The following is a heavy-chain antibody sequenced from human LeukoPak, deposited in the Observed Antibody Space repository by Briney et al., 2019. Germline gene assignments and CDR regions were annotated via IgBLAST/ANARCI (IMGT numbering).Heavy chain of an antibody. CDR2: INHSGST. CDR1: GGSFSGYY. D-gene: IGHD6-6*01. V-gene: IGHV4-34*01. CDR3: AGEYTRNQKYYYCYMDV. J-gene: IGHJ6*03. Sequence: SETLSLTCAVYGGSFSGYYWSWIRQPPGKGLEWIGEINHSGSTNYNPSLKSRVTISVDTSKNQFSLKLSSVTAADTAVYYCAGEYTRNQKYYYCYMDVWGKGTTVTISS.